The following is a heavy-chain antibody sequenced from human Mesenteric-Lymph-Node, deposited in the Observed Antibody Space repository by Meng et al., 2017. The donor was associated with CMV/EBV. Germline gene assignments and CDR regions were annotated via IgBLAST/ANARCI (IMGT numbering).Heavy chain of an antibody. CDR2: IHPNGGGT. CDR1: GYTSHNYG. D-gene: IGHD1-26*01. CDR3: ARVSGSYLGAFDV. J-gene: IGHJ3*01. V-gene: IGHV1-2*02. Sequence: ASVKVSCKASGYTSHNYGITWVRQAPGQGLEWMGWIHPNGGGTKYAQKFQGSVTMTRDTSISTAYMELSRLRSADTAMYYCARVSGSYLGAFDVWGQGTMVTVSS.